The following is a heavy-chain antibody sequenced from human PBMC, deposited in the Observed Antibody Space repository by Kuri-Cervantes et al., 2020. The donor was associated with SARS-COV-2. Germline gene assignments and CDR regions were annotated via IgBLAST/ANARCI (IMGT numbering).Heavy chain of an antibody. Sequence: GSLRLSCTVSGYSISSGYYWGWIRQPPGKGLEWIGSIYHSGSTYYNPSLKSRVTISVDTSKNQFSLKLSSVTAADTAAYYCARDLNYGDYFLDYWGQGTLVAVSS. V-gene: IGHV4-38-2*02. CDR3: ARDLNYGDYFLDY. J-gene: IGHJ4*02. CDR2: IYHSGST. D-gene: IGHD4-17*01. CDR1: GYSISSGYY.